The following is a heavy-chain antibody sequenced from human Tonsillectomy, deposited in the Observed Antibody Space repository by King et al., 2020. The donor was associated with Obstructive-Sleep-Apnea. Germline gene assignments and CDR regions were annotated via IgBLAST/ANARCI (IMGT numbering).Heavy chain of an antibody. J-gene: IGHJ3*02. D-gene: IGHD1-1*01. CDR3: ANRERTGAFHI. CDR1: GFTFSSFA. Sequence: VQLVESGGGLVQPGGSLRLSCAASGFTFSSFAMTWVRQAPGKGLEGGSGISGVGVRTYYADSVKGRFTISRDNSKNTLYLQVNSLRAEDTAVYYCANRERTGAFHIWGQGTMVTVSS. V-gene: IGHV3-23*04. CDR2: ISGVGVRT.